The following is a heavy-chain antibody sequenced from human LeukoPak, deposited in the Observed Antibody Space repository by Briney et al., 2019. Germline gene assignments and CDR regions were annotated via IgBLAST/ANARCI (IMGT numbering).Heavy chain of an antibody. V-gene: IGHV4-59*08. J-gene: IGHJ6*03. CDR1: GGSISSYY. CDR3: ASSAPVGDYYYYYMDV. D-gene: IGHD3-10*01. CDR2: IYYSGST. Sequence: SETLSLTCTVSGGSISSYYWSWIRQPPGKGLEWIGYIYYSGSTNYNPSLKSRVTISVDTSKNQFSLKLSPVTAADTAVYYCASSAPVGDYYYYYMDVWGKGTTVTVSS.